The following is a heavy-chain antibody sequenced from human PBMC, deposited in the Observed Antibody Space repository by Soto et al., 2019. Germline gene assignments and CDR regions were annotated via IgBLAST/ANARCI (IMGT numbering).Heavy chain of an antibody. Sequence: GGSLRLSCAASGFTFSSYAMSWVRQAPGKGLEWVSAISGSGGSTYYADSVKGRFTISRDNSKNTLYLQMNSLRAEDTAVYYCAKDVFFSGGSCRPDAFDIGGKGTLVTFS. CDR3: AKDVFFSGGSCRPDAFDI. D-gene: IGHD2-15*01. CDR1: GFTFSSYA. V-gene: IGHV3-23*01. CDR2: ISGSGGST. J-gene: IGHJ3*02.